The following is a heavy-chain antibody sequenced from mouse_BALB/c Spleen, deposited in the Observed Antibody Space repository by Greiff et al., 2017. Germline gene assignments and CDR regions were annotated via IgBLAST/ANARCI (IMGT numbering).Heavy chain of an antibody. CDR3: ARNYYGSLYYFDY. J-gene: IGHJ2*01. Sequence: VKLQESGPGLVAPSQSLSITCTVSGFSLTSYGVHWVSQPPGKGLEWLGVIWAGGSTNYNSALMSRLSISKDNSKSQVFLKMNSLQTDDTAMYYCARNYYGSLYYFDYWGQGTTLTVSS. V-gene: IGHV2-9*02. D-gene: IGHD1-1*01. CDR1: GFSLTSYG. CDR2: IWAGGST.